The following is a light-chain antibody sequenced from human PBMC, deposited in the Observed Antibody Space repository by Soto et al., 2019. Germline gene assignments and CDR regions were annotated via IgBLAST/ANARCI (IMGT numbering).Light chain of an antibody. V-gene: IGLV2-14*01. CDR1: SSDVGGYNF. CDR2: EVS. J-gene: IGLJ1*01. Sequence: QSVLAQPASVSGSPGQSITISCTGTSSDVGGYNFVSWYQQHPGRAPKLLIYEVSRRPSGVSNRFSGSKSGDTASLTISGLQAEDEADYYCYSYRGYYTRVFGTGTKVHRP. CDR3: YSYRGYYTRV.